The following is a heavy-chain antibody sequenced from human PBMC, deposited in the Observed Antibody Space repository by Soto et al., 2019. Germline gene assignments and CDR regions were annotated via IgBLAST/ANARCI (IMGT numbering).Heavy chain of an antibody. CDR1: GGSLSRYY. V-gene: IGHV4-59*01. Sequence: SETLSLTCLVSGGSLSRYYWSWIRQPPGKGLEWIGYVYSSGSTNSNPSLKSRVTISVDTSKNQFSLNLSSVTAADTAVYYFARVRDWGFDYWGQGALVTVSS. CDR3: ARVRDWGFDY. D-gene: IGHD7-27*01. J-gene: IGHJ4*02. CDR2: VYSSGST.